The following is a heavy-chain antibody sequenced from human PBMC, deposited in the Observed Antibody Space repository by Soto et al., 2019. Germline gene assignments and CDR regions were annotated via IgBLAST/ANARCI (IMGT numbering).Heavy chain of an antibody. Sequence: GASVKVSCKASGYDFTAYDINWVRQASGQGLEWMGWMNPTNGATGSARRFQGRVFMTRNTATGTAYLELTRLRSDDSAVYYCGRGPSPRAPAGGTPYYYAMDVWGQGTTVTVSS. V-gene: IGHV1-8*02. D-gene: IGHD6-13*01. CDR2: MNPTNGAT. J-gene: IGHJ6*02. CDR3: GRGPSPRAPAGGTPYYYAMDV. CDR1: GYDFTAYD.